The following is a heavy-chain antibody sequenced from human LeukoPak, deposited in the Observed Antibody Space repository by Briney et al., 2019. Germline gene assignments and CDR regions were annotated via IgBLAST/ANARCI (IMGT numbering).Heavy chain of an antibody. D-gene: IGHD6-13*01. CDR2: ISSSGSTI. V-gene: IGHV3-11*01. Sequence: GGSLRLSCAASGFTFSDYYMRWIRQAPGKGLEWVSYISSSGSTIYYADSVKGRFTISRGNAKNSLYLQMNSLRAEDTAVYYCARVPYSSSWYIWFDPWGQGTLVTVSS. CDR1: GFTFSDYY. CDR3: ARVPYSSSWYIWFDP. J-gene: IGHJ5*02.